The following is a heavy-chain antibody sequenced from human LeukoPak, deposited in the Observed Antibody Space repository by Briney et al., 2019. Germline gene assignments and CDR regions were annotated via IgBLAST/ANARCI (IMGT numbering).Heavy chain of an antibody. J-gene: IGHJ4*02. CDR3: AKGGGIATN. CDR2: INPDGSEK. Sequence: GGSLRLSCAASGFTFSDYYMSWVRQAPGKGPEWVANINPDGSEKYYVDSVKGRFTMSRDNAKNSLFLQMNSLRAEDTALFYCAKGGGIATNWGQGTLVTVSS. CDR1: GFTFSDYY. V-gene: IGHV3-7*01. D-gene: IGHD6-13*01.